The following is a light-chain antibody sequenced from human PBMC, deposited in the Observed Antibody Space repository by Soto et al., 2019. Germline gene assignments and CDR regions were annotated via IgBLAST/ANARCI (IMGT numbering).Light chain of an antibody. Sequence: DIQMTQSPSTLSASVGDRVTITCRASQTISSWLAWYQQKPGKAPKLPIYDASSLESGVPSRFSGRGSGTQFTLTISSLQPDDFATYYCQPYNSFSGTFGPGTKVDIK. CDR1: QTISSW. J-gene: IGKJ1*01. V-gene: IGKV1-5*01. CDR2: DAS. CDR3: QPYNSFSGT.